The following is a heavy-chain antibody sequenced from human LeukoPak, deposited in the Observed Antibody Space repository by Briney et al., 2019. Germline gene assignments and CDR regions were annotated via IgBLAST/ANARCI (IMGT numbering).Heavy chain of an antibody. Sequence: PGGSLRLSCAASGFTFSSYAMHWVRQAPGKGLEWVAVISYDGSNKYYADSVKGRFTISRDNSKNTLYLQMNSLRVEDTAVYYCAKDEGTGWSDAFDIWGQGTLVTVSS. CDR3: AKDEGTGWSDAFDI. D-gene: IGHD6-19*01. V-gene: IGHV3-30-3*01. CDR2: ISYDGSNK. CDR1: GFTFSSYA. J-gene: IGHJ3*02.